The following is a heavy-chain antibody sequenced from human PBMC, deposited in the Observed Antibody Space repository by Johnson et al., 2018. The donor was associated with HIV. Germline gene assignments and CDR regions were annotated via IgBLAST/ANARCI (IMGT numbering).Heavy chain of an antibody. CDR3: AKDRPSSGWFDAFDI. J-gene: IGHJ3*02. CDR2: ISYAGSNK. Sequence: QVQLVESGGGVVQPGRSLRLSCAASGFTFSSYAMHWVRQAPGKGLEWVAVISYAGSNKYYADSVKARFTISRDNSKNTLYLQMNSLRAEDTAVYYCAKDRPSSGWFDAFDIWGQGTMVTVSS. D-gene: IGHD6-19*01. V-gene: IGHV3-30-3*01. CDR1: GFTFSSYA.